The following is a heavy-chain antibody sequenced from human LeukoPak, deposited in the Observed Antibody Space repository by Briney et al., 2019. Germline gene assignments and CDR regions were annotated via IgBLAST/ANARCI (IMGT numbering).Heavy chain of an antibody. Sequence: GGSLRLSCAASGFTFSSYAMHWVRQAPGKGLEWVSSFSGSGGSTYYADSVKGRFTISRDNSKNTLYLQMNSLRAEDTAVYYCAKDLGMQVWFPLWGQGTLVTVSS. V-gene: IGHV3-23*01. CDR1: GFTFSSYA. J-gene: IGHJ4*02. CDR2: FSGSGGST. D-gene: IGHD5-18*01. CDR3: AKDLGMQVWFPL.